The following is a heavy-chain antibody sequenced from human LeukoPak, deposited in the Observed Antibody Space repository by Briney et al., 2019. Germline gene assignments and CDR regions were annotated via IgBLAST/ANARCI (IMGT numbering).Heavy chain of an antibody. CDR3: ARDPGSGYEEQFDY. CDR2: ISSSGSTM. Sequence: GGSLRLSCAASGFIFSDYYMSWIRQAPGKGLEWVSYISSSGSTMYYTDSVKGRFTISRDNAKDSLYLQMNSLRAEDTAVYYCARDPGSGYEEQFDYWGQGTLVTVSS. D-gene: IGHD5-12*01. V-gene: IGHV3-11*01. CDR1: GFIFSDYY. J-gene: IGHJ4*02.